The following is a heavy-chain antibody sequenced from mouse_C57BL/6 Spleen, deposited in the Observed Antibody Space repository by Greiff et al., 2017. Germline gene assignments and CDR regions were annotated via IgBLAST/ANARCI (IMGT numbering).Heavy chain of an antibody. Sequence: QVQLQQSGAELARPGASVKMSCKASGYTFTSYTMHWVKQRPGQGLEWIGYINPRRGYTKYNQKFKDKATLTADKSSSTAYMQLSSLTSEDSAVYYCARWETGSYARDYWGKGTSVTVSS. D-gene: IGHD4-1*01. CDR2: INPRRGYT. V-gene: IGHV1-4*01. CDR3: ARWETGSYARDY. CDR1: GYTFTSYT. J-gene: IGHJ4*01.